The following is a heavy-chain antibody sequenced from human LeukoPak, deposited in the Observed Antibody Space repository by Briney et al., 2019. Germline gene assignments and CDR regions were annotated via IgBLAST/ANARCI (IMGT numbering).Heavy chain of an antibody. D-gene: IGHD1-14*01. CDR2: ISSRGGST. Sequence: PGGSLRLSCAASGFTFSSYAMSWVRQAPGKGLEWVSAISSRGGSTYYAASVKGRFTISRDNSKNTLYLQMNSLRAEDTAVYYCAKDRNSDDSRPDYWGQGTLVTVSS. CDR3: AKDRNSDDSRPDY. CDR1: GFTFSSYA. V-gene: IGHV3-23*01. J-gene: IGHJ4*02.